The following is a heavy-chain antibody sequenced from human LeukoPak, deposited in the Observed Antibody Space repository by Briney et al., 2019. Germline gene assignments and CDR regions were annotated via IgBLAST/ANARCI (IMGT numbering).Heavy chain of an antibody. V-gene: IGHV4-34*01. CDR2: INHSGST. CDR3: ARGGLYYYYYMDV. J-gene: IGHJ6*03. CDR1: GGSFSGYY. Sequence: SETLSLTCAVYGGSFSGYYWSWIRQPPGKGLEWIGEINHSGSTNYNPSLKSRVTISVDTSKNQFSLKLSSVTAADTAVYYCARGGLYYYYYMDVWGKGTTVTVSS.